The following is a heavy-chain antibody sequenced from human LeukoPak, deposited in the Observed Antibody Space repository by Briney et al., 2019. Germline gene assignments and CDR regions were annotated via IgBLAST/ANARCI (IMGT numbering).Heavy chain of an antibody. CDR2: IYYSGGT. CDR3: ARSPRTFRGVITLFDY. J-gene: IGHJ4*02. V-gene: IGHV4-39*07. D-gene: IGHD3-3*01. Sequence: SETLSLTRIVSVGSIISSSYYWGWLRHPPGKGLEWIGSIYYSGGTYYNTSRKSRVTIPVDTSKNQFSFKRTSVTPADTADFYCARSPRTFRGVITLFDYWGQATLVSV. CDR1: VGSIISSSYY.